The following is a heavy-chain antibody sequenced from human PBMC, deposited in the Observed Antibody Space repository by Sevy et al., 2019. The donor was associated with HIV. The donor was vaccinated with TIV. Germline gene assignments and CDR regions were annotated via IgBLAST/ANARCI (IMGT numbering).Heavy chain of an antibody. CDR1: GFTFSDYY. D-gene: IGHD2-2*01. V-gene: IGHV3-21*01. CDR3: ARGGGCSCTSCLLYFGS. J-gene: IGHJ4*02. Sequence: GGSLRLSCAASGFTFSDYYMNWVRQAPGKGLEWVSSISSRSSYIHYADSVRGRFTISRDNAKNSLYLQMNSLRVDDTAVYFCARGGGCSCTSCLLYFGSWGQGALVPVSS. CDR2: ISSRSSYI.